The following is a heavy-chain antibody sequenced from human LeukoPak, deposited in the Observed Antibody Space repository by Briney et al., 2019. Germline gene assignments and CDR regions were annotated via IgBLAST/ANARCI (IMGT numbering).Heavy chain of an antibody. CDR3: ASAIVGATFYYYGMDV. CDR1: GFTFSSYA. D-gene: IGHD1-26*01. Sequence: GGSLRLSCAASGFTFSSYAMSWVGQARGKGMEGVSRINSDGSSTIYADSVKGRLTISRDNAKNTLYLQMNSLRAEDTAVYYCASAIVGATFYYYGMDVWGQGTTVTVSS. CDR2: INSDGSST. J-gene: IGHJ6*02. V-gene: IGHV3-74*01.